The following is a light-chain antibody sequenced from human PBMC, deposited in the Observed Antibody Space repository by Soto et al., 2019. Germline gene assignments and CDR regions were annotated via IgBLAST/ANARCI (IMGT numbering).Light chain of an antibody. CDR2: DVS. CDR1: SSDVGGYNY. J-gene: IGLJ1*01. V-gene: IGLV2-14*01. CDR3: SSYTSSSPYYV. Sequence: QSALTQPASVSGSPGQSITISCTGTSSDVGGYNYVSWYQQHPGKAPKLMIYDVSNRPSGVSNRFSGSKSGNTASLTISGLQAEDEADYSFSSYTSSSPYYVFGTGTNVTVL.